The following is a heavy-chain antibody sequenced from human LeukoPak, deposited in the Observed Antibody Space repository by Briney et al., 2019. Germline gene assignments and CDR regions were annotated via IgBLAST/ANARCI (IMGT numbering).Heavy chain of an antibody. CDR2: INHSGST. J-gene: IGHJ1*01. CDR1: GGSFSGYY. Sequence: NPSETLSLTCAVYGGSFSGYYWSWIRQPPGKGLEWIGEINHSGSTNYNPSLKSRVTISVDTFKNQFSLKLSSVTATDTAVYYCARVRSSNYAEYFQHWGQGTLVTVSS. D-gene: IGHD4-11*01. CDR3: ARVRSSNYAEYFQH. V-gene: IGHV4-34*01.